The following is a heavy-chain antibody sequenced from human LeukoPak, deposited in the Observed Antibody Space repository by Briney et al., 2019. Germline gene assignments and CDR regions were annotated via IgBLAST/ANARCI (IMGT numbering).Heavy chain of an antibody. D-gene: IGHD4-17*01. CDR3: ARGKYGDYSWFDP. V-gene: IGHV3-66*01. J-gene: IGHJ5*02. CDR2: IYSGGST. CDR1: GFTVSSNY. Sequence: PGGSLRLPCVASGFTVSSNYMSWVRQAPGKGLEWVSVIYSGGSTYYADSVKGRFTISRDNSKNTLYLQMNSLRAEDTAVYYCARGKYGDYSWFDPWGQGTLVTVSS.